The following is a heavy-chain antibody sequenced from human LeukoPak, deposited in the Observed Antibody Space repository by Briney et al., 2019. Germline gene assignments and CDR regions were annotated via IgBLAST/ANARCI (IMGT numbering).Heavy chain of an antibody. Sequence: GGSLRLSCAASGFTFSTSGMHWVRRAPGKGLEWVAVIWYDGSNKHYAESVKGRFSISRDNSKSTLYLQMNSLRAEDTAVYYCARARGVSTGYRPIDYWGQGTLVTVSS. J-gene: IGHJ4*02. D-gene: IGHD3-22*01. V-gene: IGHV3-33*01. CDR1: GFTFSTSG. CDR2: IWYDGSNK. CDR3: ARARGVSTGYRPIDY.